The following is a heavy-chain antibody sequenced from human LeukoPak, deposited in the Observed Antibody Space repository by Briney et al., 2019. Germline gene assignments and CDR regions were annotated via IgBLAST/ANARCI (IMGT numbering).Heavy chain of an antibody. J-gene: IGHJ4*02. CDR1: GGTFSSYA. CDR2: IIPIFGTA. V-gene: IGHV1-69*13. CDR3: ARGSPPRVYYDRSGYYSYYFDY. D-gene: IGHD3-22*01. Sequence: GASVKVSCKASGGTFSSYAISWVRQAPGQGLEWMGGIIPIFGTANYAQKFQGRVTITADESTSTAYMELSSLRSEDTAVYYCARGSPPRVYYDRSGYYSYYFDYWGQGTLVTVSS.